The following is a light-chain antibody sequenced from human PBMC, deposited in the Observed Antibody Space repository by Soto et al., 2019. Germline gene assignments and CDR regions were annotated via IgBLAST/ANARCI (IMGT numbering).Light chain of an antibody. V-gene: IGKV1-39*01. J-gene: IGKJ2*01. Sequence: DIQMPQSPSSLSASLGDRVTITCRASQNINSHLNWYQQKPGKAPKVLIYAASRLQSGVPSRFSGSGSGTEFTLTISSLEPEDFATYYCQQSHITTLFTFGKGTKLEIK. CDR1: QNINSH. CDR2: AAS. CDR3: QQSHITTLFT.